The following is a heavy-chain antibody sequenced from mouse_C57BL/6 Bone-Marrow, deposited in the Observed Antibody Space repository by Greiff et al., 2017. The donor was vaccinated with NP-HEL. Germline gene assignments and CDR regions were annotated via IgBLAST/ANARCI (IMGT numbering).Heavy chain of an antibody. CDR1: GYTFTEYT. D-gene: IGHD2-5*01. V-gene: IGHV1-62-2*01. Sequence: QVQLQQSGAELVKPGASVKLSCKASGYTFTEYTIHWVKQRSGQGLEWIGWFYPGSGSIKYNEKFKDKATLTADKSSSTVYMELSRLTSEDSAVYFCARHEVDRGNSNYGWFAYWGQGTLVTVSA. CDR3: ARHEVDRGNSNYGWFAY. J-gene: IGHJ3*01. CDR2: FYPGSGSI.